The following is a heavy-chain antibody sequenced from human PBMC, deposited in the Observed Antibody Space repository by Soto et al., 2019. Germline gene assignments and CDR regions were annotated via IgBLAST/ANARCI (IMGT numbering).Heavy chain of an antibody. CDR3: ARALYWSSTSCRRMFDP. CDR1: GFSFSSYG. CDR2: IWYDGSNK. V-gene: IGHV3-33*01. Sequence: QVQLVESGGGVVQPGRSLRLSCAASGFSFSSYGMHWVRQAPGKGLEWVAVIWYDGSNKYYADSVKGRFTISRDNSKNTMYLQMNSLRAEDTAVYYCARALYWSSTSCRRMFDPWGQGTLVTVSS. J-gene: IGHJ5*02. D-gene: IGHD2-2*01.